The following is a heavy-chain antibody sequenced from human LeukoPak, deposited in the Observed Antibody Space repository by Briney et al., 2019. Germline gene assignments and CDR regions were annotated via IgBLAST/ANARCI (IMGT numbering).Heavy chain of an antibody. CDR1: GGTFSSYA. J-gene: IGHJ3*02. D-gene: IGHD6-13*01. V-gene: IGHV1-69*06. CDR3: AITGYSSSHDAFDI. CDR2: IIPIFGTA. Sequence: GASVKVSCKASGGTFSSYAISWVRQAPGQGLEWMGGIIPIFGTANYAQKFQGRVTITADKSTCTAYMDLSSLRSEDTAVYYCAITGYSSSHDAFDIWGQGTMVTVSS.